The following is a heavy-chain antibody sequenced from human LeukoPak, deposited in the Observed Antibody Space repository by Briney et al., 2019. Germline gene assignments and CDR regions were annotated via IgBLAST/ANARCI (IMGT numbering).Heavy chain of an antibody. Sequence: ASVKVSCKASGYTFTGYYMHWVRPAPGQGLEWMGWINPNSGGTNYAQKFQGRVTMTRDTSISTAYMELSRLRSDDTAVYYCARSRTGSGFLFDYWGQGTLVTVSS. V-gene: IGHV1-2*02. CDR3: ARSRTGSGFLFDY. D-gene: IGHD3-10*01. CDR1: GYTFTGYY. J-gene: IGHJ4*02. CDR2: INPNSGGT.